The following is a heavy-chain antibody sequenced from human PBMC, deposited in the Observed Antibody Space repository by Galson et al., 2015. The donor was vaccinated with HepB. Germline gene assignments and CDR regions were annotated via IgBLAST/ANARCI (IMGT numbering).Heavy chain of an antibody. J-gene: IGHJ6*02. CDR2: ISGGGGHT. Sequence: SLRLSCAASGFNFNTYAMNWVRQAPGKGLEWVSTISGGGGHTYSADSVKGRFTISGDTSKNTLYLQLNSLRTEDTAVYYCARGMRGLAGGMDVWGQGATVTVSS. CDR1: GFNFNTYA. D-gene: IGHD3-3*02. CDR3: ARGMRGLAGGMDV. V-gene: IGHV3-23*01.